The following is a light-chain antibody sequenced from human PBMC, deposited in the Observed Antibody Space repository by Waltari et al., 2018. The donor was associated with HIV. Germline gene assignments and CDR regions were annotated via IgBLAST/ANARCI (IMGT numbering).Light chain of an antibody. V-gene: IGKV3-20*01. CDR3: QQYRSSRST. CDR2: GSS. Sequence: EIVLTQSPGTLSLSTGDIVTLSCRASQTISSTSLAWYQKKPGQAPSLLIYGSSSRAAGIPDRFSGSGSGTDFTLTISRLEPEDFAVYFCQQYRSSRSTFGQGTKLEIK. J-gene: IGKJ2*01. CDR1: QTISSTS.